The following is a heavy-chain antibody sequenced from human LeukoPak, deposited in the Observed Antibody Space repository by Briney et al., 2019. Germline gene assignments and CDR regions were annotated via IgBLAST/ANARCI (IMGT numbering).Heavy chain of an antibody. V-gene: IGHV4-4*07. J-gene: IGHJ3*02. CDR3: ARASRYYYDSSGYLIDAFDI. Sequence: SETLSLTCTVSGGSISSYYWSWIRQPAGKGLEWIGRIYTSGSTNYNPSLKSRVTMSVDTSKNQFCLKLSSVTAADTAVYYCARASRYYYDSSGYLIDAFDIWGQGTMVTVSS. CDR2: IYTSGST. CDR1: GGSISSYY. D-gene: IGHD3-22*01.